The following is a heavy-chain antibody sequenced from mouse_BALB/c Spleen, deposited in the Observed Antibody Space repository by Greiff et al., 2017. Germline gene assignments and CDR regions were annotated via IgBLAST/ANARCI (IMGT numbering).Heavy chain of an antibody. CDR3: ARMRKYGNYEAY. Sequence: EVQLQQSGAELVRPGALVKLSCKASGFNIKDYYMHWVKQRPEQGLEWIGWIDPENGNTIYDPKFQGKASITADTSSNTAYLQLSSLTSEDTAVYYCARMRKYGNYEAYWGQGTLVTVSA. CDR2: IDPENGNT. CDR1: GFNIKDYY. J-gene: IGHJ3*01. V-gene: IGHV14-1*02. D-gene: IGHD2-10*02.